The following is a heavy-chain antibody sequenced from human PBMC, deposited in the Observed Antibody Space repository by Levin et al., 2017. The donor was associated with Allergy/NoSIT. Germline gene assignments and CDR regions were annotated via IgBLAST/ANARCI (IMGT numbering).Heavy chain of an antibody. Sequence: PGGSLRLSCAASGFTFSSYWMSWVRQAPGKGLEWVANIKQDGSEKYYVDSVKGRFTISRDNAKNSLYLQMNSLRAEDTAVYYCASRGGDPRYYYYYYMDVWGKGTTVTVSS. CDR3: ASRGGDPRYYYYYYMDV. J-gene: IGHJ6*03. CDR1: GFTFSSYW. D-gene: IGHD2-21*02. CDR2: IKQDGSEK. V-gene: IGHV3-7*01.